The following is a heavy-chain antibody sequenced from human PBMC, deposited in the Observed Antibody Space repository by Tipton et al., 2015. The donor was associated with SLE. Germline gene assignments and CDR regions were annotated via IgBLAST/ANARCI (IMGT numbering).Heavy chain of an antibody. Sequence: TLSLTCTVSGGPISSGTYYWSWIRQSAGKGLEWIGRVYSFGSTNYNPSLRSRVSISLDPSKNQFSLRLTSVTAADAAVYYCARVTSYDFWSGSLPGYFDFWGQGILVTVSS. V-gene: IGHV4-61*02. J-gene: IGHJ4*02. CDR1: GGPISSGTYY. CDR3: ARVTSYDFWSGSLPGYFDF. D-gene: IGHD3-3*01. CDR2: VYSFGST.